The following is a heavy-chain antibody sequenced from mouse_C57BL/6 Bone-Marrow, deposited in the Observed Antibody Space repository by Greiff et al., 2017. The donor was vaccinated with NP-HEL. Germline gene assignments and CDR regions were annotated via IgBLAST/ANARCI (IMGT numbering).Heavy chain of an antibody. Sequence: VQLQQSGPELVKPGASVKISCKASGYSFTDYYMNWVKQSHGKSLEWIGVINPNYGTTSYNQKFKGKATLTVDQSSSTAYMQLNSLTSEDATVYYCARSVYYYGVFDYWGQGTTLTVSS. CDR1: GYSFTDYY. CDR3: ARSVYYYGVFDY. V-gene: IGHV1-39*01. J-gene: IGHJ2*01. D-gene: IGHD1-1*01. CDR2: INPNYGTT.